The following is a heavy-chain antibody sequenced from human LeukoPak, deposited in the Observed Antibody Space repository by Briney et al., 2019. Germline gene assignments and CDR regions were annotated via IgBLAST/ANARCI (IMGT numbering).Heavy chain of an antibody. CDR1: GGSFSGYY. J-gene: IGHJ4*02. V-gene: IGHV4-34*01. CDR2: INHSGST. Sequence: KPSGTLSLTCAVYGGSFSGYYWSWIRQPPGKGLEWIGEINHSGSTNYNPSLKSRVTISVDTSKNQFSLKLSSVTAADTAVYYCAREMVRGVIRGVFDYWGQGTLVTVSS. D-gene: IGHD3-10*01. CDR3: AREMVRGVIRGVFDY.